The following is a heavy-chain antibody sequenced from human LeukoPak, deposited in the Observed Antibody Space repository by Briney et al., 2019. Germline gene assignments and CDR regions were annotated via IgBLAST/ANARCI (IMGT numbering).Heavy chain of an antibody. D-gene: IGHD3-16*01. J-gene: IGHJ4*01. CDR1: GYTFTSYG. CDR3: AREGFGELTLDY. CDR2: ISTDNGDT. V-gene: IGHV1-18*01. Sequence: ASVKVSRKASGYTFTSYGISWVRQTPGQGLEWMGWISTDNGDTTYAQKLQGRVTMTTDTSSNTAYMGLRSLRSDDTALYYCAREGFGELTLDYWGQGTLVTVSS.